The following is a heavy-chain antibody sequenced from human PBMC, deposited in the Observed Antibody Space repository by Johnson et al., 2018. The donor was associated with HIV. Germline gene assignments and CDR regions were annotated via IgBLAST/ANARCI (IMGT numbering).Heavy chain of an antibody. Sequence: QVQLVESGGGVVQPGRSLRLSCAASGFTFSSYGMHWVRQAPGKGLEWVAVISYDGSNKYYADSVKGRFIISRDNSNNTLFLHMSGLRGEDTAVYYCAKSPGKDHGGKSGAFDIWGQGTMVAVSS. V-gene: IGHV3-30*18. CDR3: AKSPGKDHGGKSGAFDI. CDR2: ISYDGSNK. D-gene: IGHD4-23*01. J-gene: IGHJ3*02. CDR1: GFTFSSYG.